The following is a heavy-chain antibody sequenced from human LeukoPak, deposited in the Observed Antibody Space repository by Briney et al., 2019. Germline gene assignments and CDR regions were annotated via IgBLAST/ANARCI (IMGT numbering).Heavy chain of an antibody. CDR1: GFSVSSDY. CDR3: ARYHTALNY. D-gene: IGHD5-18*01. J-gene: IGHJ4*02. Sequence: GRSLRLSCAASGFSVSSDYMTWVRQAPGKGLEWVSVIYSGGSTYYADSVKGRFTISRDNSKNTLYLQMNNVRVEDTAVYFCARYHTALNYWGQGTLVTASS. V-gene: IGHV3-53*01. CDR2: IYSGGST.